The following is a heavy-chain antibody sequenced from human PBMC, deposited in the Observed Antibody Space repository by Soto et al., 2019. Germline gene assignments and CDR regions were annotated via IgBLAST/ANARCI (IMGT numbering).Heavy chain of an antibody. CDR1: GGSFSGYY. CDR2: INHSGTT. D-gene: IGHD2-2*02. V-gene: IGHV4-34*01. Sequence: QVQLQQWGAGLLKPSETLSLTCAVYGGSFSGYYWSWIRQPPGKGLEWIGEINHSGTTNYNPSLKSRVTISVDTSKNQFSLKLSSVPAADTAVYYCARGEIVVVPAAIGASSWSVQYFQHWGQGTLVTVSS. CDR3: ARGEIVVVPAAIGASSWSVQYFQH. J-gene: IGHJ1*01.